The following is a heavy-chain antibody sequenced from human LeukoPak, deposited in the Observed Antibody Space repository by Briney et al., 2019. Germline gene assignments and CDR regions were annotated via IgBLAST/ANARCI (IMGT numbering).Heavy chain of an antibody. Sequence: SETLSLTCAVSGYSISSGHYWGWIRQPPGKGLEWIGSIYHSGSTYYNPSLKSRVTISVDTSKNQFSLKLSSVTAADTAVYYCARQWREHLRAPFDYWGQGTLVTVSS. V-gene: IGHV4-38-2*01. CDR3: ARQWREHLRAPFDY. CDR1: GYSISSGHY. D-gene: IGHD1-26*01. CDR2: IYHSGST. J-gene: IGHJ4*02.